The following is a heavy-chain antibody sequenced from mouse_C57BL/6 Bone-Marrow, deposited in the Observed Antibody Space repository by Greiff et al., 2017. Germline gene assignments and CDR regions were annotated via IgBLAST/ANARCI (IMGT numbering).Heavy chain of an antibody. J-gene: IGHJ2*01. CDR3: ARWWLRRRKNVGYFDY. Sequence: QVQLQQPGAELVKPGASVKLSCKASGYTFTSYWMHWVKQRPGQGLEWIGMIHPNSGSTNYNEKFNSKATLTVDKSSSTAYMQLSSLTSEDSAVYYCARWWLRRRKNVGYFDYWGQGTTLTVSS. V-gene: IGHV1-64*01. D-gene: IGHD2-2*01. CDR1: GYTFTSYW. CDR2: IHPNSGST.